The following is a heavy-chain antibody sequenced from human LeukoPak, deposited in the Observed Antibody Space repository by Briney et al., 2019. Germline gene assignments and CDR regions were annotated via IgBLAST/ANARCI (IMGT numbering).Heavy chain of an antibody. J-gene: IGHJ4*02. Sequence: GGSLRLSCVVSGFTVSTNYMSWVRQAPGKGLEWVSLIYSGGSTYYADSVKGRFTISRDNSKNTLYLQMNSLRAEDTAVYYCARRAGGYSHPYDYWGQGTLVTVSS. CDR3: ARRAGGYSHPYDY. CDR1: GFTVSTNY. V-gene: IGHV3-53*01. CDR2: IYSGGST. D-gene: IGHD4-23*01.